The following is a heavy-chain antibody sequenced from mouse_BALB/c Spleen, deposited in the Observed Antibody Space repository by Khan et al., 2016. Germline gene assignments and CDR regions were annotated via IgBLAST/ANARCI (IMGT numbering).Heavy chain of an antibody. CDR3: ARLSAGYFDY. D-gene: IGHD1-2*01. J-gene: IGHJ2*01. Sequence: EVQLQESGPSLVKPSQTLSLTCSVTGDSITSGYWNWIRTFPGDKLEYMGYISYSGSTYYNPSLISRMSITRDTSTTHYYLLLNSVIPEDTATYFSARLSAGYFDYGGQGTTRTVAS. CDR2: ISYSGST. CDR1: GDSITSGY. V-gene: IGHV3-8*02.